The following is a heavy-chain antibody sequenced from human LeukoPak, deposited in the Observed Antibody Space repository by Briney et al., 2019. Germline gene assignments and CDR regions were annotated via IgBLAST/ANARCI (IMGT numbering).Heavy chain of an antibody. CDR1: GYTFTHYG. J-gene: IGHJ4*02. CDR3: ARGDSGGYSCLDY. Sequence: ASVNVSCTASGYTFTHYGLTWVRQAPGQGLEWMGWISVYNGNTDYAQKFQGRVTLTTDTSTSTAYMELRSLRSDDTAVYYCARGDSGGYSCLDYWGQGTLVTVSS. V-gene: IGHV1-18*01. CDR2: ISVYNGNT. D-gene: IGHD3-22*01.